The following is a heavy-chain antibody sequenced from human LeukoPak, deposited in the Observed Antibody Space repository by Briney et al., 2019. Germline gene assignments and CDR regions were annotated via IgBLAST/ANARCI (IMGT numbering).Heavy chain of an antibody. J-gene: IGHJ4*02. CDR1: GDSVRNDDYY. CDR3: AGGPRQYYYSGSYHY. D-gene: IGHD3-10*01. CDR2: IYSSGNT. V-gene: IGHV4-61*08. Sequence: ETLSLTCTVSGDSVRNDDYYWNWLRQPPGKGLEWIGYIYSSGNTNDDPSLRSRVTISLDTSKNQFALKLTSVTAADTAVYYCAGGPRQYYYSGSYHYWGQGTLVTVSS.